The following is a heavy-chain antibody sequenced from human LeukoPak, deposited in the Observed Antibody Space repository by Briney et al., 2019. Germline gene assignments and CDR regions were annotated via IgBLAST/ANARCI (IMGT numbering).Heavy chain of an antibody. J-gene: IGHJ4*02. CDR1: RITFSSHW. CDR2: IKQDGSVK. Sequence: PGGSLRLSCAASRITFSSHWMTWVRQAPGKGLEWVANIKQDGSVKDYVDSVKGRFTISRDNAKNSLYLQMNSLRVEDTAVYYCAFSEIDYWGQGTLVTVSS. V-gene: IGHV3-7*01. CDR3: AFSEIDY.